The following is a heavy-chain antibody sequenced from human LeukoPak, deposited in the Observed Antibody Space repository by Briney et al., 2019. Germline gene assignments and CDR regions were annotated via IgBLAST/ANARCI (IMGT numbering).Heavy chain of an antibody. Sequence: GGSLRLSCAASGFTFSSYSMNWVRQAPGKGLEWVSYISSSSSTIYYADSVKGRFTISRDNAKNSLYLQMNSLGDEDTAVYFCARDSDGYRGTYFDYWGQGTLVTVSS. CDR1: GFTFSSYS. CDR2: ISSSSSTI. J-gene: IGHJ4*02. D-gene: IGHD5-24*01. V-gene: IGHV3-48*02. CDR3: ARDSDGYRGTYFDY.